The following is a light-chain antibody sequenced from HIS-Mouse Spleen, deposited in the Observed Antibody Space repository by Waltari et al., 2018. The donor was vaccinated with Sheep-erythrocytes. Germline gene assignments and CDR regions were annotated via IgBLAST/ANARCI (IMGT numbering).Light chain of an antibody. V-gene: IGLV1-44*01. J-gene: IGLJ3*02. CDR2: RNN. CDR3: AAWDDSLNGPV. CDR1: SSNIGSNP. Sequence: QSVLTQPPSASGTPGQRVTISCSGSSSNIGSNPVNWYQQLPGTAPKLLIHRNNRRPSGVPDRFSGSKSGTSASLAISGLQSEDEADYYWAAWDDSLNGPVFGGGTKLTVL.